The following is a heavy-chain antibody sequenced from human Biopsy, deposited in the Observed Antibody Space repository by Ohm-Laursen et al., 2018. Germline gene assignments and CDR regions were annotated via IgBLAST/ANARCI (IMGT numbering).Heavy chain of an antibody. V-gene: IGHV4-61*05. J-gene: IGHJ4*02. CDR3: ARLGSGDYFPTFFDF. CDR2: MSNSGST. Sequence: TLTLTCTVSGGSISNNNYYWGWILQPPGKGLEWIGYMSNSGSTNYNPSLKTRVTISLDTHKNQFSLKLSSVTAADTAVYYCARLGSGDYFPTFFDFWGQGALVTVSS. CDR1: GGSISNNNYY. D-gene: IGHD5-12*01.